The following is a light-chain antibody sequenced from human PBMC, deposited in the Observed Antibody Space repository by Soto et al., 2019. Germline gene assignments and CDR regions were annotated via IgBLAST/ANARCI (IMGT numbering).Light chain of an antibody. CDR2: DAS. J-gene: IGKJ4*01. CDR3: QQRSNWEGLT. Sequence: EIVLTQSPATLSLSPGERATLSCRASQSVSSYLAWYQQKPGQAPRLLIYDASNRATGIPARFSGSGSGTDLTLTISSLEPEDFAVYYCQQRSNWEGLTFGGGTKVEIK. CDR1: QSVSSY. V-gene: IGKV3-11*01.